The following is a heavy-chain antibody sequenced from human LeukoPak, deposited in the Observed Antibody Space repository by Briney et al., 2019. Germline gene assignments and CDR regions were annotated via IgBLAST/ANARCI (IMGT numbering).Heavy chain of an antibody. CDR1: GGSISSSSYY. D-gene: IGHD4-11*01. Sequence: SETLSLTCTVSGGSISSSSYYWGWIRQPPGKGLEWIGEIYHSGSTNYNPSLKSRVTISVDKSKNQFSLKLSSVTAADTAVYYCARDLSYSKGGYYFDYWGQGTLVTVSS. V-gene: IGHV4-39*07. CDR2: IYHSGST. J-gene: IGHJ4*02. CDR3: ARDLSYSKGGYYFDY.